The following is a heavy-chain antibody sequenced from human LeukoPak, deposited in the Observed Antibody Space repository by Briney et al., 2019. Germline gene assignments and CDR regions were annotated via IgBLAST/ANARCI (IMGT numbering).Heavy chain of an antibody. CDR2: ISYDGSKK. CDR1: GFTFNTYA. CDR3: AKEVVVVITTPTEAGFDY. Sequence: GGSLRLSCAASGFTFNTYAMHWVRQAPGKGLEWVAVISYDGSKKYYADSVKGRFTISRDNSKNTLSLQMNSLRAEDTAVYYCAKEVVVVITTPTEAGFDYWGQGTLVTVSS. J-gene: IGHJ4*02. V-gene: IGHV3-30-3*01. D-gene: IGHD3-22*01.